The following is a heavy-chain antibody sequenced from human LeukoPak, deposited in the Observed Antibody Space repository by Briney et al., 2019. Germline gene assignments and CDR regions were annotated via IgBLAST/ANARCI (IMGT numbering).Heavy chain of an antibody. Sequence: PGGALRLSCAAPGFPFSSYAMSWVRPAPGKGLEWVSAISGSGGSTYYADSVKGRFTISRDNSKNTLYLQMNSLRAEDTAVYYCAKGGRGYFDYWGQGTLVTVSS. CDR1: GFPFSSYA. CDR2: ISGSGGST. V-gene: IGHV3-23*01. J-gene: IGHJ4*02. CDR3: AKGGRGYFDY. D-gene: IGHD3-10*01.